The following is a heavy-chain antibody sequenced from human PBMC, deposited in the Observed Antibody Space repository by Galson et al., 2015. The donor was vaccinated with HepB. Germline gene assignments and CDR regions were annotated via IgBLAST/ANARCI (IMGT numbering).Heavy chain of an antibody. CDR1: GYTLTELS. CDR3: ATEKPEDRGVAY. D-gene: IGHD2-15*01. CDR2: FDPEDGET. V-gene: IGHV1-24*01. J-gene: IGHJ4*02. Sequence: SVKVSCKVSGYTLTELSMHWVRQAPGKGLEWMGGFDPEDGETIYAQKFQGRVTMTEDTSTDTAYMELSSLRSEDTAVYYCATEKPEDRGVAYWGQGTLVTVSS.